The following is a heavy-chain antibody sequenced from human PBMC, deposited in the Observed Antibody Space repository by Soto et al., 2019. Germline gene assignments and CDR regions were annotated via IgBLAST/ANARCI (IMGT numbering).Heavy chain of an antibody. CDR1: GFTFNNYA. CDR2: VSGSGGST. J-gene: IGHJ4*02. D-gene: IGHD5-18*01. V-gene: IGHV3-23*01. CDR3: AKDAMDSCGYYDY. Sequence: GGSLRLSCAASGFTFNNYAMSWVRQAPGKGLEWVSGVSGSGGSTFYADSVKGRFTISRDNSKNTLYLQMNSLRAEDTAVYYCAKDAMDSCGYYDYWGQGTLVTVS.